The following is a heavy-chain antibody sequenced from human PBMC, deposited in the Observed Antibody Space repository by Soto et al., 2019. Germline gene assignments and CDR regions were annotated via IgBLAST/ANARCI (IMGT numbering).Heavy chain of an antibody. CDR3: ARENSGYSSVLDYFDY. D-gene: IGHD6-19*01. CDR1: GDSVSSNSAA. CDR2: TYYRSKWYN. Sequence: PSQTLSLTCAISGDSVSSNSAAWNWIRQSPSRGLEWLGRTYYRSKWYNDYAVSVKSRITINPDTSKNQLSLQLNPVTPEDTAVYYCARENSGYSSVLDYFDYWGQGALVTVSS. J-gene: IGHJ4*02. V-gene: IGHV6-1*01.